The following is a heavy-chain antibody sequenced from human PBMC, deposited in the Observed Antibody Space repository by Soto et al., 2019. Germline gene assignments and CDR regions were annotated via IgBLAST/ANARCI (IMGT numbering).Heavy chain of an antibody. D-gene: IGHD2-8*01. V-gene: IGHV4-61*01. CDR2: IYYSGST. CDR3: AKDPGVGLSARWFDP. Sequence: QLQLQESGPGLVKPSETLTLTCTVSGGSLNNGNYYWSWIRQPPGKGLEWIGHIYYSGSTDYNPSLKSRVVISINTSKHQFSLKLNSVTAADTAVNFCAKDPGVGLSARWFDPWGQGALVTVSS. CDR1: GGSLNNGNYY. J-gene: IGHJ5*02.